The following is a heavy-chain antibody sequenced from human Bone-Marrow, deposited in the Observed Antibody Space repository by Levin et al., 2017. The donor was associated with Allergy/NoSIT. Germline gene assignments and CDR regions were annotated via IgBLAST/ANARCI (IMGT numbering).Heavy chain of an antibody. CDR1: GFAFRNNW. CDR3: ARGLAQAGSDY. D-gene: IGHD6-13*01. J-gene: IGHJ4*02. CDR2: IDSDGTGT. V-gene: IGHV3-74*01. Sequence: QTGGSLRLSCAASGFAFRNNWMHWVRQTPGKGLMWVSHIDSDGTGTGYADSVKGRFTISRDNAKNTLYLQMNSLRAEDTAVYYCARGLAQAGSDYWGQGTLVTVSS.